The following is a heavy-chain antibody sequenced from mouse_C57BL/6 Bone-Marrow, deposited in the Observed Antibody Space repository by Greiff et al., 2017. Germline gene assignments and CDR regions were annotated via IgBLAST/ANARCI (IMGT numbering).Heavy chain of an antibody. D-gene: IGHD1-1*01. CDR3: TTLLHGSSSEGFAY. CDR1: GFNIKDDY. J-gene: IGHJ3*01. Sequence: EVQLQQSGAELVRPGASVKLSCTASGFNIKDDYMHWVKQRPEQGLEWIGWIDPENGDTEYASKFQGKATITADNSSNTAYLQLSSLTSEDTAVYYCTTLLHGSSSEGFAYWGQGTLVTVSA. CDR2: IDPENGDT. V-gene: IGHV14-4*01.